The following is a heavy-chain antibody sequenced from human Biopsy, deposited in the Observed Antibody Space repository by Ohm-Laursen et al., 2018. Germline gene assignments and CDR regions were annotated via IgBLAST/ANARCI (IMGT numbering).Heavy chain of an antibody. J-gene: IGHJ1*01. V-gene: IGHV1-2*04. CDR2: IHPNSGTT. Sequence: SVKVSCKPSGYTFTGYFLHWVRQVPGQGLEWMGWIHPNSGTTKIAKNFQGSVTMTRDTSITTAYLDLTRLTSDDTAVYFCAKGQDLTAGAEYFQYWGQGALITVSS. CDR3: AKGQDLTAGAEYFQY. D-gene: IGHD3-9*01. CDR1: GYTFTGYF.